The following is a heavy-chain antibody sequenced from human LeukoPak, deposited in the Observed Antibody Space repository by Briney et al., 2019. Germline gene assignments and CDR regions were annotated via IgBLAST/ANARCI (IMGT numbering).Heavy chain of an antibody. CDR3: ASGSYYPTFDY. CDR2: IYYSGST. Sequence: SETLSLTCAVYGGSFSGYYWSWIRQPPGKGLEWIGYIYYSGSTNYNPSLKSRVTISVDTSKNQFSLKLSSVTAADTAVYYCASGSYYPTFDYWGQGTLVTVSS. CDR1: GGSFSGYY. D-gene: IGHD1-26*01. V-gene: IGHV4-59*01. J-gene: IGHJ4*02.